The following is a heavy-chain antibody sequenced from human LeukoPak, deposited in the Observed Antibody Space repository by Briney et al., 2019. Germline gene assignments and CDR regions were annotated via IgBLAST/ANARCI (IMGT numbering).Heavy chain of an antibody. CDR2: VSPVFRTP. V-gene: IGHV1-69*13. D-gene: IGHD3/OR15-3a*01. Sequence: SVKVSCKTSGDTFSTYGFNWVRQAPGQGLECMGGVSPVFRTPHYAQKCQDRVTISADESTRTVYMELNSLRSEDTAIYFCAAIFGLVPFDSWGQGTLVTVSS. CDR1: GDTFSTYG. J-gene: IGHJ4*02. CDR3: AAIFGLVPFDS.